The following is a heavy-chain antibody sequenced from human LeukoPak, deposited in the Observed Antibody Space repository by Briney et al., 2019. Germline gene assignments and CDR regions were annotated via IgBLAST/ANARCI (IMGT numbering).Heavy chain of an antibody. Sequence: ASVKVSCKASGYTFSGYYIHWVRQAPGQGLEWMGWISPHNGGTNYAQNFQGRITMTRDTSITTAYMELSRLRSDDTAVYYCARDPGYYDFWGGYYNEDYYYYYMDVWGKGTTVTVSS. D-gene: IGHD3-3*01. CDR1: GYTFSGYY. CDR2: ISPHNGGT. CDR3: ARDPGYYDFWGGYYNEDYYYYYMDV. V-gene: IGHV1-2*02. J-gene: IGHJ6*03.